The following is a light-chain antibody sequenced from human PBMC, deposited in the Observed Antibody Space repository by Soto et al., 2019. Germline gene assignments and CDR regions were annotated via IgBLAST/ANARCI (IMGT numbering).Light chain of an antibody. CDR2: AAS. CDR3: LQHNSYPPT. V-gene: IGKV1-17*01. Sequence: DIQVTQSPSSLSASIGDRVTITCRASQSISTFLNWYQQKPGKAPNLLIYAASSLQSGVPSRFSGSGSGTEFTLTISSLQPEDFATYYCLQHNSYPPTFGQGTKVEIK. J-gene: IGKJ1*01. CDR1: QSISTF.